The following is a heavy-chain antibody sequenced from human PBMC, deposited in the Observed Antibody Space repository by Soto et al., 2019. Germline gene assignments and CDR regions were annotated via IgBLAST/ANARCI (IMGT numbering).Heavy chain of an antibody. CDR2: ISSSGSTI. D-gene: IGHD3-3*01. Sequence: GGSLRLSCAASGFTFSSYEMNWVRQAPGKGLEWVSYISSSGSTIYYADSVKGRFTISRDNAKNSLYLQMNSLRAEDTAVYYCARDLKYYDFWSGSENWFDPWGQGTLVTVSS. CDR1: GFTFSSYE. V-gene: IGHV3-48*03. CDR3: ARDLKYYDFWSGSENWFDP. J-gene: IGHJ5*02.